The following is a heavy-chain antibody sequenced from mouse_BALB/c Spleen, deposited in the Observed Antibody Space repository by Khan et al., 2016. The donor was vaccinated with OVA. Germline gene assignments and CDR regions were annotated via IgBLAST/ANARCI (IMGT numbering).Heavy chain of an antibody. CDR1: GFTFTSYG. V-gene: IGHV5-17*02. D-gene: IGHD1-1*01. CDR3: ATSYFYGYSFDY. CDR2: ISSDSNTI. J-gene: IGHJ2*01. Sequence: EVELVESGGGLVQSGGSRKLSCAASGFTFTSYGMHWIRQAPEKGLEWVAYISSDSNTIYYADTVKGRFTISRDNPKNTLFLQMTSLRSGDTAMYFCATSYFYGYSFDYWGQGTTPTVSS.